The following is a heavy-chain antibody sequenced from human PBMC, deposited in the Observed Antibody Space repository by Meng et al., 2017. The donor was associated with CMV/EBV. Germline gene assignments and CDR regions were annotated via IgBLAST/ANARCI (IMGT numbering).Heavy chain of an antibody. CDR3: AKLGGVVITSPLSDY. Sequence: GESLKISCAASGFTFSSYAMSWVRQAPGKGLEWVSVIYSGGSSTYYADSVKGRFTISRDNSKNTLYLQMNSLRAEDTAVYYCAKLGGVVITSPLSDYWGQGTLVTVSS. V-gene: IGHV3-23*03. CDR1: GFTFSSYA. J-gene: IGHJ4*02. CDR2: IYSGGSST. D-gene: IGHD3-3*01.